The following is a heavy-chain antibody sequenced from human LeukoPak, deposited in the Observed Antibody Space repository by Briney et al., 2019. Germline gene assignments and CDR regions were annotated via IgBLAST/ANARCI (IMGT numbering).Heavy chain of an antibody. CDR1: GGSISGGY. D-gene: IGHD4-11*01. V-gene: IGHV4-4*09. CDR3: AKSYFDYSTYYSYYFNL. J-gene: IGHJ4*02. CDR2: VYTSGST. Sequence: SQTLSLTCTVSGGSISGGYWSWIRQPPGRGLEWIGYVYTSGSTNYNPSLKSRVTISVDTSKSQFALKLSSVTAADTAVYYCAKSYFDYSTYYSYYFNLWGQGALVTVSS.